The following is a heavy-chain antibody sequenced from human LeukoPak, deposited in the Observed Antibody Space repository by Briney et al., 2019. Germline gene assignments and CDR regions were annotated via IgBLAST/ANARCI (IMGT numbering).Heavy chain of an antibody. CDR3: ARDKGGSGWYEAWFDP. V-gene: IGHV1-46*01. D-gene: IGHD6-19*01. J-gene: IGHJ5*02. CDR2: IHPSGGST. Sequence: ASVKVSCKASGYTFTRYYMHWVRQAPGLGLEWMGIIHPSGGSTSYPQKFQGRVTMTRDTSTSTVYMELSSLRSEDTAVYYCARDKGGSGWYEAWFDPWGQGTLVTVSS. CDR1: GYTFTRYY.